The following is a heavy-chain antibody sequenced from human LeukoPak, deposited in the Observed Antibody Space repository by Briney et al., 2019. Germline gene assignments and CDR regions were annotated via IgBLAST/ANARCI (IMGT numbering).Heavy chain of an antibody. D-gene: IGHD2-15*01. J-gene: IGHJ4*02. CDR1: GFTFSSYW. CDR2: IKQDGSEK. Sequence: GGSLRLSCAASGFTFSSYWMSWVRQAPGKGLEWVANIKQDGSEKYYVDSVKGRFTISRDNAKNSLYLQMNSLRAEDTAVYYCARDTGYCSGGSCYSSGYWGQGTLVTVSS. CDR3: ARDTGYCSGGSCYSSGY. V-gene: IGHV3-7*01.